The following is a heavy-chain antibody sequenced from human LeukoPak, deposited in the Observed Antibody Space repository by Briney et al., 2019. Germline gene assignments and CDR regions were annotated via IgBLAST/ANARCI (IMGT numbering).Heavy chain of an antibody. D-gene: IGHD5-18*01. V-gene: IGHV3-23*01. CDR1: GFTFSNYA. CDR2: ISGSGGST. Sequence: GGSLRLSCAASGFTFSNYAMSWVRQAPGKGLEWVSAISGSGGSTYYADSVKGRFTISRDNSKNTLYLQMNSLRAEDTAVYYCARGGAAKGDNWFDPWGQGTLVTVSS. CDR3: ARGGAAKGDNWFDP. J-gene: IGHJ5*02.